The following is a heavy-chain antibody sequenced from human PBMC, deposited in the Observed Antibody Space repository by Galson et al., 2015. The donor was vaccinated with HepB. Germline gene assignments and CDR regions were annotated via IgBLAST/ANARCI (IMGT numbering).Heavy chain of an antibody. Sequence: SVKVSCKASGGTFSSYAISWVRQAPGQGLEWMGGIIPIFGTANYAQKFQGRVTITADKSTSTAYMELSSLRSEDTAVYYCARLWADYGDYTEYYFDYWGQGTLVTVSS. J-gene: IGHJ4*02. V-gene: IGHV1-69*06. CDR3: ARLWADYGDYTEYYFDY. CDR1: GGTFSSYA. CDR2: IIPIFGTA. D-gene: IGHD4-17*01.